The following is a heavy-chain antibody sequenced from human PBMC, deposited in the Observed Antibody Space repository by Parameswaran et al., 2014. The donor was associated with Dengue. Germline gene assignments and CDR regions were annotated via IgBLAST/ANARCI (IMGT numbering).Heavy chain of an antibody. D-gene: IGHD3-10*01. J-gene: IGHJ4*02. CDR3: ARDRYYGSGSYSRYFDY. Sequence: WIRQPPGKGLEWVSVIYSGGSTYYADSVKGRFTISRDISKNTLYLQMNTLRAEDTAVYYCARDRYYGSGSYSRYFDYWGQGTLVTVSS. V-gene: IGHV3-66*01. CDR2: IYSGGST.